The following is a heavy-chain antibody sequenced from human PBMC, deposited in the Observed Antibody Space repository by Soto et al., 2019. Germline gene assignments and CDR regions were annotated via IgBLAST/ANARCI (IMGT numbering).Heavy chain of an antibody. D-gene: IGHD3-3*01. Sequence: SETLSLTCTVSGGSISSYYWGWIRQPPGKGLEWIGYIYYSGSTNYNPSLKSRVTISVDTSKNQFSLKLSSVTAADTAVYYCARDYPNYDFWSGPRPYGMDVWGQGTTVTVSS. J-gene: IGHJ6*02. CDR1: GGSISSYY. V-gene: IGHV4-59*01. CDR3: ARDYPNYDFWSGPRPYGMDV. CDR2: IYYSGST.